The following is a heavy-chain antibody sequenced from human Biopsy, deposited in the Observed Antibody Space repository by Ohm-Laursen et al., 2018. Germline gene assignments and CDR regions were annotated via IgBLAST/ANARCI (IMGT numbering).Heavy chain of an antibody. CDR2: INAKTGDT. Sequence: PAAKVSCKASGHRFTGYQVHGVRQAPGQGLEWRGWINAKTGDTNYAQKFQGRVTMTRDTSISTAYVDLSSLRSDDTAVYYCTRGGYYYDSLAYYYWFDPWGQGTLVTVSS. J-gene: IGHJ5*02. CDR1: GHRFTGYQ. CDR3: TRGGYYYDSLAYYYWFDP. V-gene: IGHV1-2*02. D-gene: IGHD3-22*01.